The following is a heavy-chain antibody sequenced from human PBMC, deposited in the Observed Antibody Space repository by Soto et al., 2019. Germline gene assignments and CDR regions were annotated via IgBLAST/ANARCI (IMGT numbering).Heavy chain of an antibody. J-gene: IGHJ5*02. V-gene: IGHV2-5*02. CDR1: GFSLSTSGVG. D-gene: IGHD6-13*01. Sequence: SGPTLVNPTQTLTLTCTFSGFSLSTSGVGVGWIRQPPGKALEWLALIYWDDDKRYSPSLKSRLTINKDTSKNQVVLTMTSMDPVDTAAYYCAHRHWPITYSSSWYGPNWFDPWGQGTLVTVSS. CDR3: AHRHWPITYSSSWYGPNWFDP. CDR2: IYWDDDK.